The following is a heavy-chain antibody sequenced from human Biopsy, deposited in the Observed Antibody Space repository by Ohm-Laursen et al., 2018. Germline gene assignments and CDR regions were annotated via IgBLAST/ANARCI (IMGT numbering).Heavy chain of an antibody. J-gene: IGHJ2*01. CDR3: ARRPYGGTRYWYFDL. D-gene: IGHD4-23*01. V-gene: IGHV4-31*01. CDR2: IYYSGTT. CDR1: GGSVSSGGFY. Sequence: SETLSLTCTVSGGSVSSGGFYWSWIRPHPGKGLEWIGYIYYSGTTYYNPSLKSLVTISVDKSKNQFSLKLNSVTAAGTAVYYCARRPYGGTRYWYFDLWGRGTLVTVSS.